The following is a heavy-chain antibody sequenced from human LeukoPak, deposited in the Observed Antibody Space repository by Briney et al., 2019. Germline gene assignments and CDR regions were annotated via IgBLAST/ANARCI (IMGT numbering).Heavy chain of an antibody. CDR2: VNLQGST. CDR1: GGSITNTNY. CDR3: ARHTDYRGVDF. D-gene: IGHD3-10*01. V-gene: IGHV4-4*02. Sequence: PSETLSLTCGVSGGSITNTNYWTWVRQPPGKGLEWIGEVNLQGSTNYNPSLMGRVAISVDTSENHISLQLTSVTAADTAVYYCARHTDYRGVDFWGQGTLVTVSS. J-gene: IGHJ4*02.